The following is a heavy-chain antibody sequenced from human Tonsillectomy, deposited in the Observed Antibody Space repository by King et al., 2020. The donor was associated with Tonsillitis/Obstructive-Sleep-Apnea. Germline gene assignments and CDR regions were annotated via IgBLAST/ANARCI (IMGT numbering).Heavy chain of an antibody. V-gene: IGHV3-30*18. CDR2: ISDDGSYK. D-gene: IGHD3-22*01. CDR1: GFTFSSYG. J-gene: IGHJ6*03. CDR3: AKEQYYYDSSSTDYMDV. Sequence: VQLVESGGGVVQPGRSLRVSCAASGFTFSSYGMHWVPQTPGKGLEWVAVISDDGSYKYYADSVKGRFTISRDNSKNRLYLQMNSLRAEDTAVYYCAKEQYYYDSSSTDYMDVWGKGTTVTVSS.